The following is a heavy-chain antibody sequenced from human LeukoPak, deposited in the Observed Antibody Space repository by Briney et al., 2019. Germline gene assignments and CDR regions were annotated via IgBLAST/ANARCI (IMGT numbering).Heavy chain of an antibody. D-gene: IGHD6-19*01. J-gene: IGHJ3*01. V-gene: IGHV1-24*01. Sequence: ASVKVSCKVSGYTLTELSMHWVRQAPGKGLEWMGGFDPEDGETIYAQKFQGRVTMTEDTSTDTAYMELSSLRSEDTAVYYSATDLHSSGWYDAFDLWDQGTMVTVSS. CDR3: ATDLHSSGWYDAFDL. CDR1: GYTLTELS. CDR2: FDPEDGET.